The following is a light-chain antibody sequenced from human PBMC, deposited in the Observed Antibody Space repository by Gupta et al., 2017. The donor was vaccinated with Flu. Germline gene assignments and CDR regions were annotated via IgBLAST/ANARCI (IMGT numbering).Light chain of an antibody. CDR3: QQYGSSPPMYT. J-gene: IGKJ2*01. Sequence: EIVLTQSLGTRSLSPGERATLSCRSSQSVSSSYLAWYQQKPGQAPRLLIYGASSRATGIPDRFSGSGSGTDFTLTISRLEPEDVAVYYCQQYGSSPPMYTFGQGTKLEIK. CDR2: GAS. V-gene: IGKV3-20*01. CDR1: QSVSSSY.